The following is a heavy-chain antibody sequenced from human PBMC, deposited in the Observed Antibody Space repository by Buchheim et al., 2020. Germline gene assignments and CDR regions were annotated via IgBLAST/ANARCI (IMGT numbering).Heavy chain of an antibody. CDR2: IWHDGSIK. V-gene: IGHV3-33*08. CDR1: GFMFNTYG. J-gene: IGHJ4*02. D-gene: IGHD1-26*01. CDR3: ARDFGRSGSLFDY. Sequence: QVQLVESGGGVVQPGGSLRLSCAASGFMFNTYGMNWVRQAPGKGLEWVALIWHDGSIKYYGDSVKGRFTISRDNSKNTVFLQMSSLRAEDTAVYYCARDFGRSGSLFDYWGQGTL.